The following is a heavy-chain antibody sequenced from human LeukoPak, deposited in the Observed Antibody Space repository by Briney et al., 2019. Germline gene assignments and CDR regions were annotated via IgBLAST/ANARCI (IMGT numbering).Heavy chain of an antibody. CDR3: ARDDSSGYYNWFDP. J-gene: IGHJ5*02. V-gene: IGHV1-8*01. Sequence: ASVKVSCKASGYTFTSSDINWVRQATGQGLEWMGWMNPNSGNTGYAQKFQGRVTMTRNTSISTAYMELSSLRSEDTAVYYCARDDSSGYYNWFDPWGQGTLVTVSS. D-gene: IGHD3-22*01. CDR1: GYTFTSSD. CDR2: MNPNSGNT.